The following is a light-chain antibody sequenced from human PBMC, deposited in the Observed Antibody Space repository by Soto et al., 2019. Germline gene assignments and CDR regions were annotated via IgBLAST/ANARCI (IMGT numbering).Light chain of an antibody. Sequence: QSVLTQPRSVSGSPGQSVTISCTRTSSYIGPYDHVAWYQQHPGKAPKLIIFAVSKRPSGVPDRFSGSKFGNTASLTISGLQAEDEANYYCSSYAGNYIYVFATGTKVTVL. V-gene: IGLV2-11*01. J-gene: IGLJ1*01. CDR1: SSYIGPYDH. CDR2: AVS. CDR3: SSYAGNYIYV.